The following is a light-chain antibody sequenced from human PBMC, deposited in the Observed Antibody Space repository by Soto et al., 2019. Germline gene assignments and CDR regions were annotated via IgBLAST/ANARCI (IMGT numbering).Light chain of an antibody. J-gene: IGKJ2*01. CDR2: GAS. V-gene: IGKV3-20*01. CDR1: QSVSSSY. CDR3: HLYGSSPPRT. Sequence: EIVLTQSPGTLSLSPGERATLPCRASQSVSSSYLAWYQQTPGQAPRLLIYGASSRATGIPDRFSGSGSGTDFTLTISRLEPEDFAVYYCHLYGSSPPRTFGQGTELEI.